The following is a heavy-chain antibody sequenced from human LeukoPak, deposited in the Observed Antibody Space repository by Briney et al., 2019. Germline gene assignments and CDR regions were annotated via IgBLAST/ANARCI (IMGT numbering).Heavy chain of an antibody. CDR2: IIPIFGTA. D-gene: IGHD3-3*01. CDR1: GGTFSSYA. CDR3: ARGTYYDFWKGNYFDY. J-gene: IGHJ4*02. V-gene: IGHV1-69*13. Sequence: SVKVSCKASGGTFSSYAISWVRQAPGQGLEWMGGIIPIFGTANYAQKFQGRVTITADESTGTAYMELSSLRSEDTAVYYCARGTYYDFWKGNYFDYWGQGTLVTVSS.